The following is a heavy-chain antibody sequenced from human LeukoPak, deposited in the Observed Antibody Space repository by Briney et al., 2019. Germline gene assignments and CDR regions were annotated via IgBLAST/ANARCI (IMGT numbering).Heavy chain of an antibody. J-gene: IGHJ4*02. D-gene: IGHD5-18*01. CDR3: ARGGYHAYYLDY. V-gene: IGHV3-21*01. CDR1: GFNFSRHH. Sequence: GGSLRLSCAASGFNFSRHHMTWVRQAPGKGLEWVSSISSSSRHVFYADSVKGRFTISRDNAKNTLYLQMNSLTGEDTAVYYCARGGYHAYYLDYWGQGSLVTVSS. CDR2: ISSSSRHV.